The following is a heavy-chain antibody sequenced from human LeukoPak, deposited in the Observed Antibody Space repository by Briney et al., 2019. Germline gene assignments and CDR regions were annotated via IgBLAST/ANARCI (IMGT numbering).Heavy chain of an antibody. CDR1: GYTFTGYY. V-gene: IGHV1-2*02. CDR2: INPNSGGT. J-gene: IGHJ6*03. Sequence: ASVKVSCKASGYTFTGYYMHWVRQAPGQGLEWMGWINPNSGGTNYAQKFQGRVTMTRDTSISTAYMELSRLRSDDTAVYYCARSDYYDSSGGGYYYYYMDVWGKGTTVTVSS. D-gene: IGHD3-22*01. CDR3: ARSDYYDSSGGGYYYYYMDV.